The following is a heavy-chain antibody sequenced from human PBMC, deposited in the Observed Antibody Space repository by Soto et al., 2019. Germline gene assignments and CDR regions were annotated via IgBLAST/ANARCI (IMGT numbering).Heavy chain of an antibody. CDR2: IYYSGST. D-gene: IGHD2-15*01. CDR1: GGSISSYY. CDR3: ARQSGSGGSCYSGDAFEI. J-gene: IGHJ3*02. V-gene: IGHV4-59*08. Sequence: SETLSLTCTVSGGSISSYYWSWIRQPPGKGLEWIGYIYYSGSTNYNPSLKSRVTISVDTSKNQFSLKLSSVTAADTAVYYCARQSGSGGSCYSGDAFEIWGQGSMVTVSS.